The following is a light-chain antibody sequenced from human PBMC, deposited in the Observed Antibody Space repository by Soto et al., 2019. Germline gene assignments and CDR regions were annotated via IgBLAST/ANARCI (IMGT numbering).Light chain of an antibody. J-gene: IGKJ4*01. CDR2: DAS. Sequence: DIQMTQSPSSLSASVGDRVTITCQASQDIKNYLNWYQQKPGKAPNLLIYDASNLKTGIPSRFSGSGSGTHFTVTISSQQPEDIATYYCQHYDHLPPLSFGGGTKVEIK. CDR1: QDIKNY. CDR3: QHYDHLPPLS. V-gene: IGKV1-33*01.